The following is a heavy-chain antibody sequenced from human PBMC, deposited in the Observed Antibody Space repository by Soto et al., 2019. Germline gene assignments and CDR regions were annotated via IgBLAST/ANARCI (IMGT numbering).Heavy chain of an antibody. CDR3: ARDRGYYDSSGYFDY. V-gene: IGHV4-59*01. J-gene: IGHJ4*02. Sequence: SETLSLTCTVSGGSISSYYWSWIGRPPGKGLEWIGYIYYSGSTNYNPSLKSRVTISVDTSKNQFSLKLSSVTAADTAVYYCARDRGYYDSSGYFDYWGQGTLVTVSS. CDR1: GGSISSYY. CDR2: IYYSGST. D-gene: IGHD3-22*01.